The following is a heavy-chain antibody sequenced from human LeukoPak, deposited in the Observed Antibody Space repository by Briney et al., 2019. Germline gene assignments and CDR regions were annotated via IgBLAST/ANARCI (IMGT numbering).Heavy chain of an antibody. V-gene: IGHV1-18*01. D-gene: IGHD6-25*01. J-gene: IGHJ4*02. CDR3: GRDRGDYYFDY. Sequence: ASVKVSCKASGYTFTNYGITWVRQAPGQGLEWMGWIGRNNGNTKFAQKLQGRVTMTTDTSTTTAYMELRSLRSDDTAVYFCGRDRGDYYFDYWGQGTLVSVSS. CDR1: GYTFTNYG. CDR2: IGRNNGNT.